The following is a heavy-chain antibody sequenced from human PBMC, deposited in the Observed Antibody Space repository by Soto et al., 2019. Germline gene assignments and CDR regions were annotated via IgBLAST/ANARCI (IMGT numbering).Heavy chain of an antibody. V-gene: IGHV4-59*01. Sequence: TLSLTCVVSGDSIINYYWRWIRQPPGKGLEWIGDVSSSGSTNYNPSLKSRVTMSVDTSKNQFSLKLNSVTAADTAVYYCARRLIVGDAATPEIDAWGQ. J-gene: IGHJ5*01. CDR2: VSSSGST. CDR3: ARRLIVGDAATPEIDA. CDR1: GDSIINYY. D-gene: IGHD6-25*01.